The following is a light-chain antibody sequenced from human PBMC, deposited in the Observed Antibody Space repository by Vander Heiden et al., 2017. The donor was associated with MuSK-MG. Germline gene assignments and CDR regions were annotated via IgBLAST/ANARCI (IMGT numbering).Light chain of an antibody. CDR2: WAS. J-gene: IGKJ3*01. CDR3: QQYYSTPFT. V-gene: IGKV4-1*01. Sequence: DIVMTQSPDSLAVSLGERATINSKSSQSVLYSSNNKNYLAWYQQKPGQPPKLLICWASTRESGVPNRFSGSGSGTDFTLTISSLQAEDVAVYYCQQYYSTPFTFGPGTKVDIK. CDR1: QSVLYSSNNKNY.